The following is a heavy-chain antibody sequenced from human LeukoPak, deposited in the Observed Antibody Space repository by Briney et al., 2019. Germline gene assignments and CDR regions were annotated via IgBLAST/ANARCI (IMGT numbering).Heavy chain of an antibody. J-gene: IGHJ4*02. CDR1: GFTVSSNY. CDR3: AKRHSSSWYFDY. D-gene: IGHD6-13*01. Sequence: GGSLRLSCAASGFTVSSNYMSWVRQAPGKGLEWVSVIYSGGSTYYADSVKGRFTISRDNSKNTLYLQMNSLRAEDTAVYYCAKRHSSSWYFDYWGQGTLVTVSS. CDR2: IYSGGST. V-gene: IGHV3-53*01.